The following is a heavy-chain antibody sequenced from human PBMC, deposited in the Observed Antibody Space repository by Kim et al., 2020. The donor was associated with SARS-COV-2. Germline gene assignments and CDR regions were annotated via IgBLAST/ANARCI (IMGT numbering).Heavy chain of an antibody. J-gene: IGHJ3*02. CDR2: IWYDGNKI. CDR1: GFTFWTFG. Sequence: GGSLRLSCAASGFTFWTFGMHWVRQAPGRGLEWVSVIWYDGNKIYYADSVRGRFTFSRDNSKNTLYLQMNSLRVEDTALYYCAREWTAGGGGFDMWGQGTMVTVSS. CDR3: AREWTAGGGGFDM. D-gene: IGHD6-13*01. V-gene: IGHV3-33*01.